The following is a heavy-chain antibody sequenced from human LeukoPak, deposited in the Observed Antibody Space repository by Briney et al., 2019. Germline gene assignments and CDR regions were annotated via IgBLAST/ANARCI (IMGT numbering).Heavy chain of an antibody. CDR1: GGSISSGGYY. CDR2: MFYSGST. Sequence: SQTLSLTCTVSGGSISSGGYYWNWIRQHPGKGLEWIGYMFYSGSTYYNPSLKSRVSISVDTSKNQFTLKLSSVTAADTAVYYCARGGSYGGNLGYWGQGTLVTVSS. D-gene: IGHD4-23*01. V-gene: IGHV4-31*03. J-gene: IGHJ4*02. CDR3: ARGGSYGGNLGY.